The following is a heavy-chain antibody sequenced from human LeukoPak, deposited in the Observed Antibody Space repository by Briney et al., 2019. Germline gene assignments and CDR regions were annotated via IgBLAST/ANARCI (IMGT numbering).Heavy chain of an antibody. V-gene: IGHV4-39*07. D-gene: IGHD4-17*01. J-gene: IGHJ4*02. Sequence: PSETLSLTCTVSGGSISSSTYYWGWIRQPPGKGLEWIGSIYYSGSIYYNPSLKSRVTISVDTSKNQFSLKLTSVTAADTAVYYCARNDYGDYVDYWGQGTLVTVSS. CDR2: IYYSGSI. CDR3: ARNDYGDYVDY. CDR1: GGSISSSTYY.